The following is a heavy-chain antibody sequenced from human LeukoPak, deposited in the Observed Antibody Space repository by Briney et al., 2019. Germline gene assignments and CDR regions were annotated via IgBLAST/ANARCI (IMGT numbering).Heavy chain of an antibody. D-gene: IGHD4-17*01. CDR1: GFTFSSYG. Sequence: PGGSLRLSCAASGFTFSSYGMHWVRQAPGKGLEWVAFIRYDGSNKYYADSVKGRFTISRDNSKNTLYLQMNSLRAEDTAVYYCAKDRLGDYGWYFDLWGRGTLVTVSS. CDR3: AKDRLGDYGWYFDL. J-gene: IGHJ2*01. V-gene: IGHV3-30*02. CDR2: IRYDGSNK.